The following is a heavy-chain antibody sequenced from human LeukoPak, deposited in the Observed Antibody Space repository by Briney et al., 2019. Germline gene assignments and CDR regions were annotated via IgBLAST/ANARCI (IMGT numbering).Heavy chain of an antibody. CDR2: IKQDGSEK. CDR1: GFTFSSYW. D-gene: IGHD3-22*01. CDR3: ARDRGYYDSSGYYGEFDY. J-gene: IGHJ4*02. Sequence: GGSLRLSCAASGFTFSSYWMSWVRQAPGKGLEWVANIKQDGSEKYYVDSVKGRFTISRDNAKNSLYLQMNSLRAEDTAVYYCARDRGYYDSSGYYGEFDYWGQGTLVTVSS. V-gene: IGHV3-7*01.